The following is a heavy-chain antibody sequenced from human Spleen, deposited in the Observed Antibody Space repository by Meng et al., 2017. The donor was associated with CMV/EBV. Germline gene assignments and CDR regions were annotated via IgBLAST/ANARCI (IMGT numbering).Heavy chain of an antibody. D-gene: IGHD3-22*01. CDR1: GFTFSSYW. CDR2: INSDGSST. V-gene: IGHV3-74*01. J-gene: IGHJ4*02. CDR3: ARDPGSRYYYDRSGYFAPYFDY. Sequence: GESLKISCAASGFTFSSYWMHWVRQAPGKGLVWVSRINSDGSSTRYADSVKGRFTISRDNAKNTLYLQMNSLRAEDTAVYYCARDPGSRYYYDRSGYFAPYFDYWGQGTLVTVSS.